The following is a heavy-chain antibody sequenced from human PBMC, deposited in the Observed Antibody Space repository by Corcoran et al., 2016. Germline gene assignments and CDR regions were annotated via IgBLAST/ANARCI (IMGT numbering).Heavy chain of an antibody. V-gene: IGHV3-7*02. D-gene: IGHD4-17*01. CDR1: GFTFNSYW. J-gene: IGHJ4*02. Sequence: EVQLVESGGDLVQPGGSLRLSCAASGFTFNSYWMGWVRQAPGKGLEWVASIREDGSEEFYVDSVKGRFTISRDNGENSLYLQMNSLRVEDTAVYYCARGHYGDYRWGQGTLVTVSS. CDR3: ARGHYGDYR. CDR2: IREDGSEE.